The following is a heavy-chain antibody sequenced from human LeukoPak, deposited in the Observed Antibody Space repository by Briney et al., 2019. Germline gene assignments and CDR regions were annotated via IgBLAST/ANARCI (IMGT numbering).Heavy chain of an antibody. CDR3: AELGITMIGGV. CDR1: GFTFSSYE. V-gene: IGHV3-48*03. J-gene: IGHJ6*04. CDR2: ISSSGSTI. D-gene: IGHD3-10*02. Sequence: GGSLRLSCAASGFTFSSYEMSWVRQAPGKGLEWVSYISSSGSTICYADSVKGRFTISRDNAKNSLYLQMNSLRAEDTAVYYCAELGITMIGGVWGKGTTVTISS.